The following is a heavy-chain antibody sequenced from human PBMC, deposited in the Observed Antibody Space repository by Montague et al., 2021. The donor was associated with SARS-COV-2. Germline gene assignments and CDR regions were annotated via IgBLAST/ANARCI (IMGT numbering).Heavy chain of an antibody. J-gene: IGHJ6*03. CDR3: ARVPGFWSAYERGPQRGSYYYYDMDV. CDR2: IYYSGST. CDR1: GGSISFYY. Sequence: SETLSLTCTVSGGSISFYYWSCIRQPPGQGLEWIGYIYYSGSTNYNPSLKSRVTISVDTSKNQFSLELSSVNAADTAVYYCARVPGFWSAYERGPQRGSYYYYDMDVWGKGTTVTVSS. V-gene: IGHV4-59*01. D-gene: IGHD3-3*01.